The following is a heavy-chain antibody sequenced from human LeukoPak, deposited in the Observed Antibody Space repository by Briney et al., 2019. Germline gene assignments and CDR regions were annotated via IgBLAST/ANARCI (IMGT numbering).Heavy chain of an antibody. CDR2: ISSSSSYI. CDR1: GFTFSSYS. D-gene: IGHD1-26*01. CDR3: VREAAATLFDY. Sequence: GGSLRLSCAASGFTFSSYSMNWVRQAPGKGLEWVSSISSSSSYIYYADSVKGRFTISRDNAKNSLYLQMNSLKAEDTAVYYCVREAAATLFDYWGQGTLVTVSS. V-gene: IGHV3-21*01. J-gene: IGHJ4*02.